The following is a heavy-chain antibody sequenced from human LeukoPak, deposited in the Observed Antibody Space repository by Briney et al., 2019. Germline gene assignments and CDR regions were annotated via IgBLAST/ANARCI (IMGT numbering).Heavy chain of an antibody. CDR1: GFTVSGTH. V-gene: IGHV3-53*01. Sequence: LTGGSLRLSCAASGFTVSGTHMSWVRQAPGKGLEWVSAIYTGGTTYYADSVMGRFTVSRDNSRNTVFLHMNSLRVDDTAVYYCAKDEATSGGGLASWGQGTLVTVSS. CDR3: AKDEATSGGGLAS. J-gene: IGHJ4*02. D-gene: IGHD3-16*01. CDR2: IYTGGTT.